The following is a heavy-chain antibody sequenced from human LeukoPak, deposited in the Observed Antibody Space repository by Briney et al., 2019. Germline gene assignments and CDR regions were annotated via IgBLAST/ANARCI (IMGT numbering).Heavy chain of an antibody. CDR2: IYPGDSDT. CDR3: AKSSSWSQRGGSFDY. J-gene: IGHJ4*02. V-gene: IGHV5-51*01. CDR1: GYSFTSYW. Sequence: GESLKISCKGSGYSFTSYWIGWVRQMPGKGLEWMGIIYPGDSDTRYSSSFQGQVTISADKSISTAYLQWSSLKASDTAMYYCAKSSSWSQRGGSFDYWGQGTLVTVSS. D-gene: IGHD6-13*01.